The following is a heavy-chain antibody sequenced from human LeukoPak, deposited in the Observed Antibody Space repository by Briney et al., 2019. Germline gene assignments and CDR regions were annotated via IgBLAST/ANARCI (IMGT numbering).Heavy chain of an antibody. Sequence: SETLSLTCTGSGDSISSGSYYWSWIRQPAGKELEWIGRIYTTGSTNYNPSLESRVTISVDTSKNQFSLKLASVTAADTAIYYCAKGAGGFSYYNWFDPWGQGTLVTVSS. J-gene: IGHJ5*02. V-gene: IGHV4-61*02. CDR1: GDSISSGSYY. CDR3: AKGAGGFSYYNWFDP. CDR2: IYTTGST. D-gene: IGHD5-18*01.